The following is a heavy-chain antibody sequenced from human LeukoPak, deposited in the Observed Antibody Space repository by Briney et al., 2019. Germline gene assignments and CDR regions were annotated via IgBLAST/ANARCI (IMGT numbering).Heavy chain of an antibody. CDR3: ASPRGVLRYFDWSFGTRSFDY. CDR1: GFTFSSYG. J-gene: IGHJ4*02. CDR2: ISYDGSNK. D-gene: IGHD3-9*01. Sequence: PGGSLRLSCAASGFTFSSYGMHWVRQAPGKGLEWVAVISYDGSNKYYADSVKGRFTISRDNSKNTLYLQMNSLRAEDTAVYYCASPRGVLRYFDWSFGTRSFDYWGQGTLVTVSS. V-gene: IGHV3-30*03.